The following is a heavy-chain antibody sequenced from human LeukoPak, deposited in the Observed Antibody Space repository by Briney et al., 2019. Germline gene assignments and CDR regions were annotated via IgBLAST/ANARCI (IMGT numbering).Heavy chain of an antibody. CDR1: GFTVSSNY. D-gene: IGHD5-18*01. CDR2: IYSGGST. Sequence: GGSLRLSCAASGFTVSSNYMSWVRQAPGKGVEWVSVIYSGGSTYYADSVKGRFTISRDNSKNTLYLQMNSLRAEDTAVYYCARDGGYSYGDAFDIWGQGTMVTVSS. CDR3: ARDGGYSYGDAFDI. V-gene: IGHV3-53*01. J-gene: IGHJ3*02.